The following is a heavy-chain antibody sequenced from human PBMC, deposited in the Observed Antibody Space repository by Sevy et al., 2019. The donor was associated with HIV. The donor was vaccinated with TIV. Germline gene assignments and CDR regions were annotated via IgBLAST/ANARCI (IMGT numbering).Heavy chain of an antibody. CDR3: ATTKDFYDSSGCPFDY. CDR2: FEPEDDER. D-gene: IGHD3-22*01. CDR1: GYTLSELS. V-gene: IGHV1-24*01. J-gene: IGHJ4*02. Sequence: ASVKVSCKVYGYTLSELSMHWVRQAPGKGLEWMGSFEPEDDERVYARKFQGRFTMTEDTSTVTAYMELSSLRSEDTAVYYCATTKDFYDSSGCPFDYWGQGTLVTVSS.